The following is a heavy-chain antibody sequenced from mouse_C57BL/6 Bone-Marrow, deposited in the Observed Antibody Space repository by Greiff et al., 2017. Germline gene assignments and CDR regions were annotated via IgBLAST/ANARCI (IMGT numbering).Heavy chain of an antibody. Sequence: EVKLMESGGGLVQPGESLKLSCESNEYEFPSHDMSWVRKTPEKRLELVAAINSDGGSTYYPDTMERRFIISRDNTKKTLYLQMSSLRSEDTALYYCARGYSYYYGRVYAMDYWGQGTSVTVSS. CDR2: INSDGGST. V-gene: IGHV5-2*01. CDR1: EYEFPSHD. D-gene: IGHD1-1*01. CDR3: ARGYSYYYGRVYAMDY. J-gene: IGHJ4*01.